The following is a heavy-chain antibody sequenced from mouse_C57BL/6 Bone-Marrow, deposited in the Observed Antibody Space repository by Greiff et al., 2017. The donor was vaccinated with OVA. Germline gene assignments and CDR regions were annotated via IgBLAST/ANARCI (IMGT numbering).Heavy chain of an antibody. Sequence: VQLKQSGPELVKPGASVKISCKASGYTFTDYYMNWVKQSHGKSLEWIGDINPNNGGTSYNQKFKGKATLTVDKSSSTAYMELRSLTSEDSAVYYCARFGDYGSSYCWYFDVWGTGTTVTVSS. D-gene: IGHD1-1*01. CDR2: INPNNGGT. CDR3: ARFGDYGSSYCWYFDV. CDR1: GYTFTDYY. V-gene: IGHV1-26*01. J-gene: IGHJ1*03.